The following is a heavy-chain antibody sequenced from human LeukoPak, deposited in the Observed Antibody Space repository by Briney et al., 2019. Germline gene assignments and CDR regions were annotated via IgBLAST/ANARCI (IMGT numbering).Heavy chain of an antibody. D-gene: IGHD5-24*01. J-gene: IGHJ4*02. V-gene: IGHV1-69*05. CDR1: GGTFTSYA. Sequence: ASVKVSCKASGGTFTSYAISWVRQAPGQGLEWMGGIIPIFGTANYAQKFQGRVTITTDESTSTAYMELSSLRSEDTAVYYCAASAAGRDGYNFDYWGQGTLGTVSS. CDR2: IIPIFGTA. CDR3: AASAAGRDGYNFDY.